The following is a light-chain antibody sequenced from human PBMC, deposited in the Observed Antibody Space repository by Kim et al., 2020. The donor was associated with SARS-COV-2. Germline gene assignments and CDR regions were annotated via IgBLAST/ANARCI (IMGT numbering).Light chain of an antibody. J-gene: IGKJ2*01. CDR2: DAS. V-gene: IGKV1-5*01. CDR3: QQYISYST. Sequence: LSASVSDRVTTTCRASQSISSWLAWYQQKPGKAPKLLIYDASSLGSGVPSRFSGSGSETEFTLTISSLQPDDFATYYCQQYISYSTFGQGTKLEI. CDR1: QSISSW.